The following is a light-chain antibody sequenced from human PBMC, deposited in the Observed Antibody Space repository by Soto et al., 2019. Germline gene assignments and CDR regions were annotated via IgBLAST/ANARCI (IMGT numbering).Light chain of an antibody. J-gene: IGLJ2*01. CDR1: SSDVGGYNY. V-gene: IGLV2-11*01. CDR3: CSYAGSYTFGA. CDR2: DVS. Sequence: QSALTQPRSVSGSPGQSVTISCTGTSSDVGGYNYVSWYQQHPGKAPNLMIYDVSQRPSGVPDRFSGSKSGNTASLTISGLQTDDEADYYCCSYAGSYTFGAFGGGTKLTVL.